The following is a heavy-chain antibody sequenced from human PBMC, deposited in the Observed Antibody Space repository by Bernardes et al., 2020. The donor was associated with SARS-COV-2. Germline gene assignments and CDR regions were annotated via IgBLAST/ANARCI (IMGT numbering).Heavy chain of an antibody. J-gene: IGHJ6*02. V-gene: IGHV4-31*03. CDR3: ANWRLVTDYYYYGMDV. CDR2: IYYSGGT. CDR1: GGSISSFGYY. D-gene: IGHD2-15*01. Sequence: TLSLTCTVSGGSISSFGYYWRWLLQHPGKGLEWIGYIYYSGGTYYNPSLKSRVTISVDTSKNQFSLKLSSVTAEDTAVYYCANWRLVTDYYYYGMDVWGQGTTVTVSS.